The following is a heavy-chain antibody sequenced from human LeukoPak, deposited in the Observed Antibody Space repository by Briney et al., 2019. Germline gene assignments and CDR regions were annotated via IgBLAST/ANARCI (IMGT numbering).Heavy chain of an antibody. CDR1: GGSISSYY. CDR3: ARYVPSGYSYGYGTRGAFDI. D-gene: IGHD5-18*01. Sequence: SETLSLTCTVSGGSISSYYWSWIRQPPGKGLEWIGYIYYSGSTNYNPSLKSRVTISVDTSKNQFSLKLSSVTAADTAVYYCARYVPSGYSYGYGTRGAFDIWGQGTMVTVSS. CDR2: IYYSGST. J-gene: IGHJ3*02. V-gene: IGHV4-59*12.